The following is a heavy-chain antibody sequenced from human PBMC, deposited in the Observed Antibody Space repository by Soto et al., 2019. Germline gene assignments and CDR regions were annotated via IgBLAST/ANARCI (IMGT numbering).Heavy chain of an antibody. Sequence: EVQLLESGGGLVQPGGSLRLSCAVSGFRYSTYGVTWVRQAPGKGLEWVSGVSGGSGTTHYKDSVRGRFTVTGDNSKNTVYLEMNSLRLEYTAVYYCTRWNGYADYWGQGTLVTVSS. CDR2: VSGGSGTT. CDR1: GFRYSTYG. CDR3: TRWNGYADY. V-gene: IGHV3-23*01. D-gene: IGHD1-1*01. J-gene: IGHJ4*02.